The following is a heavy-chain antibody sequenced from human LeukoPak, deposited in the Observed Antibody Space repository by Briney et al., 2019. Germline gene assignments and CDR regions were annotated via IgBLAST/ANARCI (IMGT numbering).Heavy chain of an antibody. Sequence: PSETLSLTCTVSGGSISSYYWSWVRQPPGKGLEWIGSIHHSDGTNHNPSLKSRVTISVDTSKNQFSLKLISVTAADTAVYYCVETPNYYYDSSGYLRWGQGTLVTVSS. J-gene: IGHJ1*01. V-gene: IGHV4-59*12. D-gene: IGHD3-22*01. CDR1: GGSISSYY. CDR2: IHHSDGT. CDR3: VETPNYYYDSSGYLR.